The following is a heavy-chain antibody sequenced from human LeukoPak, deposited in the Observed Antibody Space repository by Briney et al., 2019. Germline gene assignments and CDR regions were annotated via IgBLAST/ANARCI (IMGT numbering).Heavy chain of an antibody. CDR3: ARGYSNYTPHY. V-gene: IGHV4-61*02. CDR2: IYTSGST. Sequence: SETLSLTCTVSGGSISSGSYYWSWIRQPAGKGLEWIGRIYTSGSTNYNPSLKSRVTISVDTSKNQFSLKLSSVTAADTAVYYCARGYSNYTPHYWGQGTLVTVSS. D-gene: IGHD4-11*01. J-gene: IGHJ4*02. CDR1: GGSISSGSYY.